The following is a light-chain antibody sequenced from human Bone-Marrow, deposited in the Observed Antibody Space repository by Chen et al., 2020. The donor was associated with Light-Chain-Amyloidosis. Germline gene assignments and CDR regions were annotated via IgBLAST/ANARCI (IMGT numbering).Light chain of an antibody. Sequence: SYPLTPPPSVSVSPGQTARITCSGDDLPTKYAYWYQQKPGQAPVLVIHRDTERPSGISERFSGSSSGTTATLTISGVQAEDEADYHCQSADSSGTYEVIFGGGTKLTVL. V-gene: IGLV3-25*03. CDR3: QSADSSGTYEVI. CDR2: RDT. J-gene: IGLJ2*01. CDR1: DLPTKY.